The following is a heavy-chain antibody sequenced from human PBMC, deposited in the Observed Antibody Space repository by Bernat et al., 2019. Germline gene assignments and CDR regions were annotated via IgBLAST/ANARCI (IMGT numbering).Heavy chain of an antibody. CDR2: IIPILGIA. CDR1: GGTFSSYT. D-gene: IGHD3-3*01. J-gene: IGHJ4*02. V-gene: IGHV1-69*02. CDR3: AGGLGDVYNFVDY. Sequence: QVQLVQSGAEVKKPGSSVKVSCKASGGTFSSYTISWVRQAPGQGLEWMGRIIPILGIANYAQKFQGRVTITADKSTSTAYMELSSLRSEDTAVYYCAGGLGDVYNFVDYWGQGTLVTVSS.